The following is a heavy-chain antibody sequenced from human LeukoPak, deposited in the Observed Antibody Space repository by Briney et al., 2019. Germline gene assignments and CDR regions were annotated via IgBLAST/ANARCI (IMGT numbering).Heavy chain of an antibody. Sequence: GGSLRLSCAASGFTFSSYAMSWVRQASGKGLEWVSAISCSGGSTYYADSVKGRFTISRDNSKNTLYLQMNSLRAEDTAVYYCAKDQGYGDLHPFDYWGQGTLVTVSS. V-gene: IGHV3-23*01. CDR2: ISCSGGST. CDR3: AKDQGYGDLHPFDY. D-gene: IGHD4-17*01. J-gene: IGHJ4*02. CDR1: GFTFSSYA.